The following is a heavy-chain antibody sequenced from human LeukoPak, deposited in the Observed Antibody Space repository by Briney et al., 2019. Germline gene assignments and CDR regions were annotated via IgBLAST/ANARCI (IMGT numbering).Heavy chain of an antibody. CDR1: GGSISSGGYY. CDR2: IYYSGST. Sequence: SETLSLTCTVSGGSISSGGYYWSWIRQHPGKGLEWIGYIYYSGSTYYNPSLKSRVTISVDTSKNQFSLKLSSVTAADTAVYHCARCMVRGVILNWGQGTLVTVSS. J-gene: IGHJ4*02. D-gene: IGHD3-10*01. CDR3: ARCMVRGVILN. V-gene: IGHV4-31*03.